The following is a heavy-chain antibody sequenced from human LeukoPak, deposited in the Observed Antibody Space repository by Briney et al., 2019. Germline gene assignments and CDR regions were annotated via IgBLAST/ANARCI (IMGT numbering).Heavy chain of an antibody. D-gene: IGHD5-18*01. CDR1: GDSISTYH. CDR3: ARDKQHSYGRYFDH. CDR2: MQSTGNS. V-gene: IGHV4-59*01. J-gene: IGHJ4*02. Sequence: SETLSLTCSVSGDSISTYHWNWIRMPPGKGLEWIAFMQSTGNSNYNPSLRSRVTMFVDTSKNRVALILRSVTAADTAVYYCARDKQHSYGRYFDHWGQGALVTVSS.